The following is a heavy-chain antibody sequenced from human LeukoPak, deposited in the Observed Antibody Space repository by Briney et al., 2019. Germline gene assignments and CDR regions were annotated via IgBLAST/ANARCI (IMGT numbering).Heavy chain of an antibody. D-gene: IGHD3-22*01. CDR2: ISSSSSYI. V-gene: IGHV3-21*01. CDR1: GFTFSSYS. CDR3: ARVGNSYDQDYYYYGMDV. J-gene: IGHJ6*02. Sequence: GGSLRLSCAASGFTFSSYSMNWVRQAPGKGLERVSSISSSSSYIYYADSVKGRFTISRDNAKNSLYLQMNSLRAEDTAVYYCARVGNSYDQDYYYYGMDVWGQGTTVTVSS.